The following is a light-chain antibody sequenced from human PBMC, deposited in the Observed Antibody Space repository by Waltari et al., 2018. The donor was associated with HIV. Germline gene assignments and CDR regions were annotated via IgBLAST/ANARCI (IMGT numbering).Light chain of an antibody. CDR3: MQSIQLPWT. J-gene: IGKJ1*01. CDR1: QSLLHSNGKTY. V-gene: IGKV2D-29*01. Sequence: DIVMSQTLLSLSVTPGQPASISCKSLQSLLHSNGKTYLYGYLQKPGQPPQLQIYEVSTRFSVVTDRFSGGGSGTDFTLKSRRVEAEDVGVYYCMQSIQLPWTFGQGTKVEI. CDR2: EVS.